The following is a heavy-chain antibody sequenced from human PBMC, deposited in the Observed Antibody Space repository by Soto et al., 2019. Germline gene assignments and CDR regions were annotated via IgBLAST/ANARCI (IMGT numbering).Heavy chain of an antibody. CDR3: ARGHYYYGMDV. J-gene: IGHJ6*02. Sequence: PSETLSLTCTVSNGSVSSGTHSWSWVRQPPGKGPEWIGYIYYSGTTYYTPSLKSRLTMSMDWTNDHFSLNLSSVTAADTAVYFCARGHYYYGMDVWGQGITVTVSS. CDR1: NGSVSSGTHS. V-gene: IGHV4-30-2*01. CDR2: IYYSGTT.